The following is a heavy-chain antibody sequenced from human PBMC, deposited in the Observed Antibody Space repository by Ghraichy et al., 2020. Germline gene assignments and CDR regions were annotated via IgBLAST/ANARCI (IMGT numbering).Heavy chain of an antibody. CDR1: GFTFSDYW. CDR2: INSDGSSS. V-gene: IGHV3-74*01. D-gene: IGHD5-18*01. Sequence: GGSLRLSCTASGFTFSDYWMHWVRQAPGKGLVWVSRINSDGSSSSYADSVKGRFTISRDNAKNTLYLQMSRLRAEDTAVYYCASSDTALDNWGQGTLVTVSS. J-gene: IGHJ4*02. CDR3: ASSDTALDN.